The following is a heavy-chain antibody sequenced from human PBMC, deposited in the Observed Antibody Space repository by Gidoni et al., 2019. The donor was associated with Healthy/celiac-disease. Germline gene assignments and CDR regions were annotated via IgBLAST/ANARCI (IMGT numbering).Heavy chain of an antibody. CDR2: ISSSSSTI. V-gene: IGHV3-48*02. CDR1: GFTFSSYS. Sequence: EVQLVESGGGLVQPGGSLRPSFAASGFTFSSYSMNWVRQAPGKGLEWVSYISSSSSTIYYADTVKGRFTISRDKAKNSLYLQMNSLRDEDTAVYYGARDVLDGYNTDYWGQGTLVTVSS. CDR3: ARDVLDGYNTDY. D-gene: IGHD5-12*01. J-gene: IGHJ4*02.